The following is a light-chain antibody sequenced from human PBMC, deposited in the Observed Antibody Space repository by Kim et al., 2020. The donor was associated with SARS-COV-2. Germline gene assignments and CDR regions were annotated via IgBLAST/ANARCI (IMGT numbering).Light chain of an antibody. J-gene: IGLJ3*02. CDR2: WND. CDR3: ATWDDALSGCV. Sequence: ELTQPPSASGTPGQSVTISCSGRSSNIGSNDVYWYQQFPGMAPKTLITWNDQRLSGVPDRFSGSKSGTSASLAISGLRSEDEADYYCATWDDALSGCVFGRGTQLTVL. CDR1: SSNIGSND. V-gene: IGLV1-47*01.